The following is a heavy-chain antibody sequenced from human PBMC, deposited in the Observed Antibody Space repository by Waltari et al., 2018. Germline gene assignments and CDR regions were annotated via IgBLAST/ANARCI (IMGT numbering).Heavy chain of an antibody. Sequence: QVQLVQSGAEVKKPGSSVKVSCKASGGTFSSYAISWVRQAPGQGLGWMGGITPILGTANYAQNVQGRVTITADESTSTAYMELSSLRSEDTAVYYCARYQLLSQYYFDYWGQGTLVTVSS. CDR3: ARYQLLSQYYFDY. CDR2: ITPILGTA. D-gene: IGHD2-2*01. CDR1: GGTFSSYA. J-gene: IGHJ4*02. V-gene: IGHV1-69*01.